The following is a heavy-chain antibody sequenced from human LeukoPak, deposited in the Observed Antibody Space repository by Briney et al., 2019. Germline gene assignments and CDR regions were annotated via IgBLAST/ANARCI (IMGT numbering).Heavy chain of an antibody. J-gene: IGHJ4*02. V-gene: IGHV3-7*01. CDR2: IKEEGSEK. CDR1: GFTFSIYW. D-gene: IGHD3-22*01. CDR3: ARDSSCYQ. Sequence: GGALRLSCADSGFTFSIYWMRWVRQAPGKGGEGGAKIKEEGSEKYYGDSVKGGVTISRDKAKKSLYLEINSLRVEDTAVYYCARDSSCYQWGQGTLVTVSS.